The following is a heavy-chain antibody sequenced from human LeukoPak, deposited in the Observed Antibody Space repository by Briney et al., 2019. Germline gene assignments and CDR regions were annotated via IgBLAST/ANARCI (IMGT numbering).Heavy chain of an antibody. D-gene: IGHD2-15*01. Sequence: GGSLRLSCELSEITFIEAWMSWVRQAPGKGLEWVGRIKGTNSGGTTAYAAPVKGRFTISRDDSQSMMYLQMDSLKSEDTAVYFCTWIDCSGGSCYFASWGQGTLVTVSS. CDR1: EITFIEAW. V-gene: IGHV3-15*01. J-gene: IGHJ4*02. CDR3: TWIDCSGGSCYFAS. CDR2: IKGTNSGGTT.